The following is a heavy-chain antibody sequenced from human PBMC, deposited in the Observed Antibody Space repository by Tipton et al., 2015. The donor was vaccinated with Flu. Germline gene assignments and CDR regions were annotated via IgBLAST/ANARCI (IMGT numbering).Heavy chain of an antibody. V-gene: IGHV4-61*02. Sequence: TLSLTCNVSGDSISTGSHYWNWIRQPAGKGLEWIGRIYTSGSTTYNPSLKSRVTTSVDTSKNQFSLRLNSVTATDTAMYYCARDYCSGGICYPDYWGQGTLVTVSS. CDR2: IYTSGST. J-gene: IGHJ4*02. CDR1: GDSISTGSHY. CDR3: ARDYCSGGICYPDY. D-gene: IGHD2-15*01.